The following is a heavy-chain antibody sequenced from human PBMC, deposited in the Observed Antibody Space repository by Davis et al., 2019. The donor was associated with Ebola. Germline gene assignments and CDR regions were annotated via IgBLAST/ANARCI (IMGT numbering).Heavy chain of an antibody. CDR3: AKDFTIST. CDR2: IHGNGVGT. D-gene: IGHD3-3*01. CDR1: GFTFSNYA. Sequence: GESLKISCAVSGFTFSNYAMTWVRQAPGKGLEWVSAIHGNGVGTFYADSVKGRFTISRDNSKDTLYLEMNSVRAEDTAIYYCAKDFTISTWGQGTLVTVSS. J-gene: IGHJ5*02. V-gene: IGHV3-23*01.